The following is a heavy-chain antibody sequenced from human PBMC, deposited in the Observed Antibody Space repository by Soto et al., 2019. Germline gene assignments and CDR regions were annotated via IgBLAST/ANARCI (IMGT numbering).Heavy chain of an antibody. CDR3: ARGSILTYYYDRSPPADYFDY. V-gene: IGHV4-30-2*05. J-gene: IGHJ4*02. Sequence: LSLTCAVSGGSISSGGYSWIWIRQPPGKGLEWIGYIYQSVSTYHNPSLKSRVTISADTSQNQFSLKLTSVTAADTAVYFCARGSILTYYYDRSPPADYFDYWGQGALVTVSS. CDR1: GGSISSGGYS. CDR2: IYQSVST. D-gene: IGHD3-22*01.